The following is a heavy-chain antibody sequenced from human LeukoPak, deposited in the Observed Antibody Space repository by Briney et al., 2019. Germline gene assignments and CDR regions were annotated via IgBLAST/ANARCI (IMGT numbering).Heavy chain of an antibody. D-gene: IGHD1-26*01. CDR1: GSTFSSNW. Sequence: GGSLRLSCAASGSTFSSNWMHWVRQAPGKGLVWVSRINEDGSTTNYADSVKGRSTIFRDNAKNTLYLQMNSLRAEDTAVYYCVRDLGGRSGHWGQGTLVTVSP. CDR3: VRDLGGRSGH. J-gene: IGHJ4*02. CDR2: INEDGSTT. V-gene: IGHV3-74*01.